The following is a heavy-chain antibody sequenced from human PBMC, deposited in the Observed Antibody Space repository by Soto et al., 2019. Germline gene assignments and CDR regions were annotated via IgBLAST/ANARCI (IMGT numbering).Heavy chain of an antibody. D-gene: IGHD3-3*01. CDR2: ISGSGGST. J-gene: IGHJ6*02. Sequence: PGGSLRLSCAASGFTFSSYAMSWVRQAPGKGLEWVSAISGSGGSTYYADSVKGRFTISRDNSKNTLYLQMNSLRAEDTAVYYCAPANPAGGFLEWSLADYYGMDVWGQGTTVTVSS. V-gene: IGHV3-23*01. CDR3: APANPAGGFLEWSLADYYGMDV. CDR1: GFTFSSYA.